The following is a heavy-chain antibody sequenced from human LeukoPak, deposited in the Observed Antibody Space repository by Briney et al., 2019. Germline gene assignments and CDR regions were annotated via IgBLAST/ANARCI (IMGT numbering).Heavy chain of an antibody. Sequence: PSESLSLTRTVSLGSTNNYYWSWLRQPAGRGLEWIGLIYSSGSTSYNPSLKSGVTMSVDTSKNQFSLKLSSVTAADTAVYYCARDLWLVLGNWFDPWGQGTLLTVSS. CDR3: ARDLWLVLGNWFDP. V-gene: IGHV4-4*07. CDR1: LGSTNNYY. J-gene: IGHJ5*02. CDR2: IYSSGST. D-gene: IGHD6-19*01.